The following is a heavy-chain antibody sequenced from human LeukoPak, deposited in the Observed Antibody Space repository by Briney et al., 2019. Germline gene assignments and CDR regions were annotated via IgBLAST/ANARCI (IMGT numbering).Heavy chain of an antibody. CDR1: GGSITSGTYY. V-gene: IGHV4-61*02. CDR3: ARDRGVRDNYSYYYYMDV. J-gene: IGHJ6*03. Sequence: SQTLSLTCTVSGGSITSGTYYWSWIRQPAGKGLEWIGRIYASGSAYYNPSLKSRVTISVDTSKNQFSLRLNSVTAADTALYYCARDRGVRDNYSYYYYMDVWGKGTTVTVSS. CDR2: IYASGSA. D-gene: IGHD3-10*01.